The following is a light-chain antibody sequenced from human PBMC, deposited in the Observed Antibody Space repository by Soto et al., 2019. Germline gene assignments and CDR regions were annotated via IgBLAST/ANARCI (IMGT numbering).Light chain of an antibody. J-gene: IGLJ3*02. CDR1: SSNIGSNY. CDR2: RNN. V-gene: IGLV1-47*01. CDR3: AAWDDSLSGWV. Sequence: QSVLTQPPSASGTPGQRVTISCSGSSSNIGSNYVYWYQQLPGTAPKLLIYRNNQRPSGVPDRFSGSKSGTSASLAISGFRYEDEADYYCAAWDDSLSGWVFGGGTKLTVL.